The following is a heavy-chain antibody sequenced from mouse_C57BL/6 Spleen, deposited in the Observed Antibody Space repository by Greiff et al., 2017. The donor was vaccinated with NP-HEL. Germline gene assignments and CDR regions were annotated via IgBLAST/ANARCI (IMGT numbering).Heavy chain of an antibody. CDR3: AREGTTVVDPFDY. V-gene: IGHV1-82*01. D-gene: IGHD1-1*01. CDR1: GYAFTSSW. J-gene: IGHJ2*01. CDR2: IYPGDGDT. Sequence: QVQLQQSGPELVKPGASVKISCKASGYAFTSSWMNWVKQRPGKGLEWIGRIYPGDGDTNYNGKFKGKAPLTADKSSSTAYLQLSSLTSENSAVYLCAREGTTVVDPFDYWGQGTTLTVSS.